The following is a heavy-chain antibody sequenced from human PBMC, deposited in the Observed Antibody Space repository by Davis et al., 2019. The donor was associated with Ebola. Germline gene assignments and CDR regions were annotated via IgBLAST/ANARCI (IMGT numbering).Heavy chain of an antibody. CDR1: GYTFSNYW. D-gene: IGHD6-13*01. Sequence: GESLKISCKGSGYTFSNYWIGWVRQMPGKGLEWMGIIYPGDSDTRYNTSFQGQVTISADKSISTAYLQWSSLKASDTAMYYCARGPAGITYFDYWCQGTLVTVSS. CDR2: IYPGDSDT. V-gene: IGHV5-51*01. J-gene: IGHJ4*02. CDR3: ARGPAGITYFDY.